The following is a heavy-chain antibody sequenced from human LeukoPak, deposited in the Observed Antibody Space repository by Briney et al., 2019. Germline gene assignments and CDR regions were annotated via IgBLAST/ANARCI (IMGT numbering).Heavy chain of an antibody. Sequence: SQTLSLTCVISGDSVSSNSAAWNWIRQSPSRGLEWLVRTYYRSKLYNDYAVSVTSRITINPDTSRNQVSLQLNSMTPEDTAIYYCVRGPGAFEIWGRGTLVTVSS. V-gene: IGHV6-1*01. J-gene: IGHJ3*02. CDR3: VRGPGAFEI. CDR1: GDSVSSNSAA. CDR2: TYYRSKLYN.